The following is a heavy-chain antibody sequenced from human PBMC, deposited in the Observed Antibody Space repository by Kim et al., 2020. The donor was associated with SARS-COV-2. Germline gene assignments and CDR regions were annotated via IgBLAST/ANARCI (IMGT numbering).Heavy chain of an antibody. CDR1: EFTFSSYA. J-gene: IGHJ3*02. CDR2: ISYDGRNK. D-gene: IGHD3-3*01. CDR3: ARDVGYGVWIGYWSMGLDAFEI. Sequence: GGSLRLSCAASEFTFSSYAMHWVRQAPGKGLEWVAVISYDGRNKYYADSVKGRFTISRDNSKNTLYLQMNSLTAEDTAVYYCARDVGYGVWIGYWSMGLDAFEIWGAGTMGTVSS. V-gene: IGHV3-30*04.